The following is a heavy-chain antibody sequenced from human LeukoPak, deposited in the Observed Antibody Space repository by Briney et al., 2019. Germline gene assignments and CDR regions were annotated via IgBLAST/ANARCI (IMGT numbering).Heavy chain of an antibody. CDR3: ARESRSSGWDYFDY. Sequence: GGSLRLSCAASGFTFSSYEMNWVRHAPGKGLEWVSYISSSGSTIYYADSVKGRFTISRDNAKNSLYLQMNSLRAEDTAVYYCARESRSSGWDYFDYGGQGTPVTVSS. CDR2: ISSSGSTI. V-gene: IGHV3-48*03. D-gene: IGHD6-19*01. CDR1: GFTFSSYE. J-gene: IGHJ4*02.